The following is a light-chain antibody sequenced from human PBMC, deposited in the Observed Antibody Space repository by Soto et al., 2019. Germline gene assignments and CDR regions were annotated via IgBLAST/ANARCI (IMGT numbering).Light chain of an antibody. Sequence: ETVMTQSPATLSLSPWERATLSCRASQSVSSKLVWYQQKPGQAPRFLTYGASTRATGIPARFRGSGSGTEFTLTIDSLQSEDFAVYYCQQRKNWQVTFGQGTRLEIK. CDR2: GAS. V-gene: IGKV3-15*01. CDR3: QQRKNWQVT. J-gene: IGKJ5*01. CDR1: QSVSSK.